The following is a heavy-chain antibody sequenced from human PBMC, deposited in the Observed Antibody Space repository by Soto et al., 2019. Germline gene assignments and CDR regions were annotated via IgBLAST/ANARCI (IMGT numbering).Heavy chain of an antibody. CDR2: IYPGDSDT. J-gene: IGHJ5*02. CDR3: ARRGVDYDSGVLQSNWFDP. CDR1: GYNFATYW. V-gene: IGHV5-51*01. D-gene: IGHD3-22*01. Sequence: PGESLKISCKGSGYNFATYWIAWVRQMPGKGLEWMGIIYPGDSDTTYSPSFQGQVTISADKSISTAYLQWSSLKASDTAMYYCARRGVDYDSGVLQSNWFDPWGQETLVTVS.